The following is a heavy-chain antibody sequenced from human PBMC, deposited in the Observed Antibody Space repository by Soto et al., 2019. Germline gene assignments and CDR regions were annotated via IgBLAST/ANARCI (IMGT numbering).Heavy chain of an antibody. CDR1: GYTFTSYA. D-gene: IGHD3-3*01. CDR3: ASGCHGFWSGYSAFDD. V-gene: IGHV1-3*05. Sequence: QVQLVQSGAEEKKPGASVKVSCKASGYTFTSYAMHWVRQAPGQRLEWMGWINAGNGNTKYSQKFQGRVTITRDTSASRAYMERSSLRSEDTAVDYCASGCHGFWSGYSAFDDWGLGTLVTVSS. J-gene: IGHJ4*02. CDR2: INAGNGNT.